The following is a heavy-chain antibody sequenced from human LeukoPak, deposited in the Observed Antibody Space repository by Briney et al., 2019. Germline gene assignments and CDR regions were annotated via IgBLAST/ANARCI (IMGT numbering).Heavy chain of an antibody. CDR3: ARYFDWLS. D-gene: IGHD3-9*01. CDR1: GYTFTSYG. Sequence: ASVKVSCKASGYTFTSYGISWVRQAPGQGLEWMGWISAYNGNTNYAQKLQGRVTMTRNTSISTAYMELSSLRSEDTAVYYCARYFDWLSWGQGTLVTVSS. CDR2: ISAYNGNT. V-gene: IGHV1-18*01. J-gene: IGHJ4*02.